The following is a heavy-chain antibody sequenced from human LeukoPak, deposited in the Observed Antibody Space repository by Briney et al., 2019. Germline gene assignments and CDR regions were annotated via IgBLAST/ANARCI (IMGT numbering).Heavy chain of an antibody. Sequence: PGGSLRLSCAASGFSFDTHTMTWVRQPPGKGLEWVSSISGAGGLIFYTDSMKGRFTISRDNTKNSLFLQMNSLRADDTAVYFCARKTADAHDAFDIWGQGALVTVSS. CDR2: ISGAGGLI. CDR3: ARKTADAHDAFDI. D-gene: IGHD6-13*01. CDR1: GFSFDTHT. J-gene: IGHJ3*02. V-gene: IGHV3-21*01.